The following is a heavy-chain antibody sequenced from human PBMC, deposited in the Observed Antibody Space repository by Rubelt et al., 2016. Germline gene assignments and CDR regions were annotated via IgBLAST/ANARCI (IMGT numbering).Heavy chain of an antibody. V-gene: IGHV3-48*04. Sequence: AASGFTFRSYGMNWVRQAPGKGLEWVSYISSSSSTIYYADSVKGRFTISRDNAKNSLYLQMNSRRAEDTAGYYCAGMMSMTTVTTSYYYGMDVWGQGTTVTVSS. CDR1: GFTFRSYG. CDR3: AGMMSMTTVTTSYYYGMDV. J-gene: IGHJ6*02. CDR2: ISSSSSTI. D-gene: IGHD4-17*01.